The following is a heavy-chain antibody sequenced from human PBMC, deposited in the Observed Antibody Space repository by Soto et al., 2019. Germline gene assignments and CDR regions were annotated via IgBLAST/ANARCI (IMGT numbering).Heavy chain of an antibody. CDR3: AGVTELATIRNDAFDI. CDR1: GGTFSSYT. V-gene: IGHV1-69*02. CDR2: IIPILGIA. D-gene: IGHD5-12*01. J-gene: IGHJ3*02. Sequence: QVQLVQSGAEVKKPGSSVKVSCKASGGTFSSYTISWVRQAPGQGLEWMGRIIPILGIANYAQKFQGRVTITADKSTSTAYMELSSLRSEDTAVYYCAGVTELATIRNDAFDIWGQGTMVTVSS.